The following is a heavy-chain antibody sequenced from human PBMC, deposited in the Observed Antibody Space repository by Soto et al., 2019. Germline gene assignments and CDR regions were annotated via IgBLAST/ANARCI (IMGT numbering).Heavy chain of an antibody. V-gene: IGHV3-64D*06. Sequence: GGSLRLSCSASGFTFSSYAMHWVRQAPGKGLEYVSAISSNGGSTYYADSVKGRFTISRDNSKNTLYLQMSSLRAEDTAVYYCVKDIRQWLFRKIFDCWGQGTLVTVSS. CDR1: GFTFSSYA. J-gene: IGHJ4*02. D-gene: IGHD6-19*01. CDR2: ISSNGGST. CDR3: VKDIRQWLFRKIFDC.